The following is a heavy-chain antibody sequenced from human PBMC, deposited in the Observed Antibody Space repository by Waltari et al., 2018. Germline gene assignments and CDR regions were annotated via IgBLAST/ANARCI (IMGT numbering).Heavy chain of an antibody. CDR2: ISWDGGSS. CDR3: AKDIGSGWYDY. Sequence: EVQLVESGGVVVQPGGSLRLSCAASGFTFDDYAMHWVRQAPGKGLEWVSLISWDGGSSYYADSVKGRFTISRDNSKNSLYLQMNSLRAEDTALYYCAKDIGSGWYDYWGQGTLVTVSS. CDR1: GFTFDDYA. V-gene: IGHV3-43D*03. D-gene: IGHD6-19*01. J-gene: IGHJ4*02.